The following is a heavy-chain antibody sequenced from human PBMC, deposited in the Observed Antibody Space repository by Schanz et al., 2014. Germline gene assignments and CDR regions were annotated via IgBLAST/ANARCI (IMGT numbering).Heavy chain of an antibody. D-gene: IGHD4-17*01. J-gene: IGHJ4*02. CDR3: ARDPYGKNSGDFDY. Sequence: QVPLVQSGAEVKKPGSSVTVSCKASGDTLSSYGISWVRQAPGQGLEWMGRIYLSDGSTRYAQKFQGRVTVTRDTSTTTVYMDLSSLISEDTAVYYCARDPYGKNSGDFDYWGQGTLVTVSS. CDR2: IYLSDGST. CDR1: GDTLSSYG. V-gene: IGHV1-46*01.